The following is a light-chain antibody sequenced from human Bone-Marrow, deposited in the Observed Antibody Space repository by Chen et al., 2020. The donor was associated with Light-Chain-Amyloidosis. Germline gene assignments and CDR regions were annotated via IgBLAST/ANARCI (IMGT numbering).Light chain of an antibody. CDR1: NIGSTS. V-gene: IGLV3-21*02. J-gene: IGLJ3*02. Sequence: SYVLTQPSSVSVAPGQTATTDCGGNNIGSTSVHWYQQTPGQAPLLVVYDDSARPSGIPERLSGSNSGNTATLTISRVEAGDEADYYCQVWDRSSDRPVFGGGTKLTVL. CDR3: QVWDRSSDRPV. CDR2: DDS.